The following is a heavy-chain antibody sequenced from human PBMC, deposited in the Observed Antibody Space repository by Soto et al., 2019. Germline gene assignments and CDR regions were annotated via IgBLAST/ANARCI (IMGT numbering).Heavy chain of an antibody. CDR2: ISYDGSNK. Sequence: GGSLRLSCAASGFTFSSYGMHWVRQAPGKGLEWVAVISYDGSNKYYADSAKGRFTISRDNSKNTLYLQMNSLRAEDTAVYYCAKDLEEDRYYYYYYGMDVWGQGTTVTVSS. CDR3: AKDLEEDRYYYYYYGMDV. J-gene: IGHJ6*02. V-gene: IGHV3-30*18. D-gene: IGHD3-3*01. CDR1: GFTFSSYG.